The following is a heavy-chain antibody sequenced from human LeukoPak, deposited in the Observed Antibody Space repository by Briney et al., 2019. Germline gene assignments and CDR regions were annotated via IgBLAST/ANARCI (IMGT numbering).Heavy chain of an antibody. V-gene: IGHV3-23*01. J-gene: IGHJ4*02. CDR2: ISGSGGST. Sequence: GGSLRLSCAASGFAFSSYAMSWVRQAPGKGLEWVSAISGSGGSTYYADSVKGRFTISRDNAKNSVYLKMNSLRAEDTAVNYCARLVCSNIPCYGKFYFDSWGQGTLVPVYS. CDR1: GFAFSSYA. D-gene: IGHD2-2*01. CDR3: ARLVCSNIPCYGKFYFDS.